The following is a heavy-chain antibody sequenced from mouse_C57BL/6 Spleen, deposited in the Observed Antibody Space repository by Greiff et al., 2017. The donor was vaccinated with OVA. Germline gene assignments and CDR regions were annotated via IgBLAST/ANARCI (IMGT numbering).Heavy chain of an antibody. V-gene: IGHV1-9*01. D-gene: IGHD1-1*01. CDR1: GYTFTGYW. CDR2: ILPGSGST. J-gene: IGHJ1*03. CDR3: ARGSIYYGSSYWYFDV. Sequence: QVQLKQSGAELMKPGASVKLSCKATGYTFTGYWIEWVKQRPGHGLEWIGEILPGSGSTNYNEKFKGKATFTADTSSNTAYMQLSSLTTEDSAIYYCARGSIYYGSSYWYFDVWGTGTTVTVSS.